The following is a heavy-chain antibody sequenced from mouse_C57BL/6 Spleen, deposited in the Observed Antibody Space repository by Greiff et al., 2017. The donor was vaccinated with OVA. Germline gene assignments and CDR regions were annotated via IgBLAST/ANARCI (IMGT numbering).Heavy chain of an antibody. CDR2: IYPGDGET. V-gene: IGHV1-80*01. Sequence: VKLMESGAELVKPGASVKISCKASGYAFSSYWMHWVKQRPGKGLEWIGQIYPGDGETNYNGKFKGKATLSADKSSITAYMQLSSLTSEDTAVYVCASSDYGPYYFDYWGQGTTLTVSS. CDR3: ASSDYGPYYFDY. J-gene: IGHJ2*01. D-gene: IGHD1-1*01. CDR1: GYAFSSYW.